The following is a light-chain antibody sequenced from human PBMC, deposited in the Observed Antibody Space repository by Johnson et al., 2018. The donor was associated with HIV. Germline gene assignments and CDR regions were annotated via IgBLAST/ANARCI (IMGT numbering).Light chain of an antibody. J-gene: IGLJ1*01. CDR2: ENN. CDR3: GTWYSSLSPYV. Sequence: QSVLTQPPSVSAAPGQKVTISCSGSSSNIGNNYVSWYQQLPGTAPKLLIYENNKRPSGIPDRFSGSKSGTSATLGITGLQTGDEADYYCGTWYSSLSPYVVVTVTKVTVL. CDR1: SSNIGNNY. V-gene: IGLV1-51*02.